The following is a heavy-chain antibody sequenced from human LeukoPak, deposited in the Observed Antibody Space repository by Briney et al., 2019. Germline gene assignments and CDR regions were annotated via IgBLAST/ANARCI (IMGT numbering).Heavy chain of an antibody. CDR1: GYTFTGYY. Sequence: ASVKVSCKASGYTFTGYYMHWVRQAPGQGLEWMGWINPNSGGTNYAQKFQGRVTMTRDTSISTAYMELSRLRSDDTAVYYCARAHPRGYSYGIFDYWGQGTLVTVSS. J-gene: IGHJ4*02. CDR3: ARAHPRGYSYGIFDY. V-gene: IGHV1-2*02. D-gene: IGHD5-18*01. CDR2: INPNSGGT.